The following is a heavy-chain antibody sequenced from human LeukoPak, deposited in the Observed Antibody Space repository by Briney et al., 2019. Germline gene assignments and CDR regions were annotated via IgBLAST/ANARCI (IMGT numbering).Heavy chain of an antibody. V-gene: IGHV4-34*01. J-gene: IGHJ4*02. CDR3: ARERGGYYDRPFDY. D-gene: IGHD3-22*01. Sequence: SETLSLTCAVYGGSFSGYYWSWIRQPPGKGLEWIGEINHSGSTNYNPSLKSRVTISVDTSKNRFSLKLSSVTAADTAVYYCARERGGYYDRPFDYWGQGTLVTVSS. CDR2: INHSGST. CDR1: GGSFSGYY.